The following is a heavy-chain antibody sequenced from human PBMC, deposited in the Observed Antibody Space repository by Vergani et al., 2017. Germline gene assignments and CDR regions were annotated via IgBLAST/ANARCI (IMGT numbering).Heavy chain of an antibody. CDR1: SFKLGDYG. J-gene: IGHJ6*03. CDR3: ARDTRVMTTDYYYYYMDV. D-gene: IGHD4-17*01. Sequence: QVQLVESGGGVVQPGRSLRLSCTPSSFKLGDYGMHWVRQAPGRGLEWVAVISYDGSNKYYADSVKGRFTISRDNSKNTLYLQMNSLRAEDTAVYYCARDTRVMTTDYYYYYMDVWGK. V-gene: IGHV3-30*19. CDR2: ISYDGSNK.